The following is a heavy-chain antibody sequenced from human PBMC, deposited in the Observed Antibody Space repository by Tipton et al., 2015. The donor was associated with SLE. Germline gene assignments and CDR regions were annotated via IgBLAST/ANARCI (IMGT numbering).Heavy chain of an antibody. V-gene: IGHV3-33*01. CDR1: RFTFSSYG. J-gene: IGHJ6*03. CDR2: ILNDGSNK. CDR3: ARDRQRDYTFYYYMDV. Sequence: SLRLSCVASRFTFSSYGMHWVRQAPGKGLEWVAVILNDGSNKYYADSVQGRFTISRDNSKNTLSLQMDSLRAEDTGVYYCARDRQRDYTFYYYMDVWGRGTTVTVSS.